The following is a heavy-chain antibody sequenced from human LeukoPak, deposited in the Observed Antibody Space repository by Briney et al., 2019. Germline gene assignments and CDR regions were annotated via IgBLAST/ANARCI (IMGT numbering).Heavy chain of an antibody. J-gene: IGHJ3*02. V-gene: IGHV1-18*01. CDR1: GYTFTSYG. CDR2: ISTYNGNI. D-gene: IGHD2-8*01. Sequence: ASVKVSCKASGYTFTSYGINWVRQAPGQGLEWMGWISTYNGNINYAKKLQGRVTMATDTFTSTAYMELRSLKSNDTAVYYYARDRKYLYCTSAVCLYDNDAFDIWGQGTMVTVSS. CDR3: ARDRKYLYCTSAVCLYDNDAFDI.